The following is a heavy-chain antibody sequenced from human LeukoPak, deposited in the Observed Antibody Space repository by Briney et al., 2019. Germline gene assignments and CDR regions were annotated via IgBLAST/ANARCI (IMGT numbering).Heavy chain of an antibody. CDR3: ARSPAADCSSDSCYPVQFDS. Sequence: GASVKVSCKTSGYTFNSYGISWVRQAPGQGLQWVGWISIYQNKTNYSQMTQGRVTMTTDTSTTTVYMELSSLRSEDTAVYYCARSPAADCSSDSCYPVQFDSWGQGTLVTVSS. V-gene: IGHV1-18*01. CDR2: ISIYQNKT. J-gene: IGHJ4*02. CDR1: GYTFNSYG. D-gene: IGHD2-15*01.